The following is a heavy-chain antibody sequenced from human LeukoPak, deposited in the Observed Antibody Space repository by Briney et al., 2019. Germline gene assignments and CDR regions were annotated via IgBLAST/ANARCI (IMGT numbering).Heavy chain of an antibody. CDR1: GFTFSSYA. CDR3: ARDGGLLSGEYYFDY. V-gene: IGHV3-21*01. J-gene: IGHJ4*02. Sequence: GGSLRLSCAASGFTFSSYAMSWVRQAPGKGLEWVSSISSSSVYIYYADSLKSRFTISRDNAKNSLYLQMNGLRAEDTAVYYCARDGGLLSGEYYFDYWGQGTLVTVSS. CDR2: ISSSSVYI. D-gene: IGHD3-10*01.